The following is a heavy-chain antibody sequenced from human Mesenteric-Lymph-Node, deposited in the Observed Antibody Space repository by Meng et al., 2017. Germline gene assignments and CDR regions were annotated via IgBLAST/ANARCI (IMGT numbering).Heavy chain of an antibody. D-gene: IGHD2-21*01. J-gene: IGHJ4*02. V-gene: IGHV4-30-4*01. Sequence: HVQLRDSGPGRVKPSQTLSLTCTVSGGSISSGDYYCSWIRQPPGKGLEWIGYIYNSGSTNCNPSLKSRVTISVDTSKNQFSLKLRFVTAADTAVYYCAREGRSHQVGVSVYWGQGNLVTVSS. CDR1: GGSISSGDYY. CDR3: AREGRSHQVGVSVY. CDR2: IYNSGST.